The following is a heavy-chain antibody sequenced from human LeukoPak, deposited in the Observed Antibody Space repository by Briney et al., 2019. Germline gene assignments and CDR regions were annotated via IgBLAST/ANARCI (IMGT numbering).Heavy chain of an antibody. D-gene: IGHD4-23*01. CDR2: IYHSGST. J-gene: IGHJ5*02. V-gene: IGHV4-4*02. Sequence: KPSRTLSLTSAVSGGAISSSNWWSWVRRPPGKGLEWIGEIYHSGSTNYNPSLKIRVTISVDKSKIQFSLKLNSVAAAGTAVYYSARVTEQNWFDPWGQGTLVTVST. CDR1: GGAISSSNW. CDR3: ARVTEQNWFDP.